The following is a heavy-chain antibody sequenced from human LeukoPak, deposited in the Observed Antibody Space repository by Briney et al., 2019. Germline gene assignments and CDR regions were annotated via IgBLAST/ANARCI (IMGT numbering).Heavy chain of an antibody. Sequence: PGRSLRLSCAASGFTVSSNYMSWVRQAPGKGLEWVSVIYSGGSTYYADSVKGRFTISRDNSKNTLYLQMNSLRAEDTAVYYCASSSWYLLDYWGQGTLVTVSS. V-gene: IGHV3-53*01. D-gene: IGHD6-13*01. CDR2: IYSGGST. CDR1: GFTVSSNY. CDR3: ASSSWYLLDY. J-gene: IGHJ4*02.